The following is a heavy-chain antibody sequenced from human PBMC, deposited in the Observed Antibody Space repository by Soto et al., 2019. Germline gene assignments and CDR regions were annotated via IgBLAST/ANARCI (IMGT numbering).Heavy chain of an antibody. CDR1: GYTFTSYG. J-gene: IGHJ6*02. Sequence: QVQLVQSGAEVKKPGASVKVSCKASGYTFTSYGISWVRQAPGQGLEWMGWISAYNGNTNYAQKLQGRVTMTTDTXXXXAYXXXXXXXXXDTXVYYCAREQSRTGTTSYYYYGMDVWGQGTTVTVSS. D-gene: IGHD1-7*01. CDR3: AREQSRTGTTSYYYYGMDV. CDR2: ISAYNGNT. V-gene: IGHV1-18*01.